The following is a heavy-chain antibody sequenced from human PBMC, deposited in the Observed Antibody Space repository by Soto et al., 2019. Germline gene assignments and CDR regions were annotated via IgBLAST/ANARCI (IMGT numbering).Heavy chain of an antibody. CDR2: IYYSGNT. V-gene: IGHV4-30-4*01. J-gene: IGHJ6*02. CDR1: GGPISRGSYS. CDR3: AGPSQYGMDV. Sequence: LSLTCSASGGPISRGSYSWSWIRQPPGKGLEWIGNIYYSGNTYYNPSLKSRLIISIDTSKNQFSLNACSVTAADTAVYYCAGPSQYGMDVWGQGTAVTVSS.